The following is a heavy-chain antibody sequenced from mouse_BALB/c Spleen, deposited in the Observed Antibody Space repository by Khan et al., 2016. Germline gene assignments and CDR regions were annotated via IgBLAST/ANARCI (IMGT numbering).Heavy chain of an antibody. CDR3: ARDGYYFCDY. CDR1: GYSITSGYY. V-gene: IGHV3-6*02. CDR2: ISSDGNN. Sequence: EVQLQESEPGLVKPSQSLSLTCSVTGYSITSGYYWTWIRQFPGNKLEWMGDISSDGNNNYNPSLKNRISITRDTSKGQFFLKLNSVTTEDTATYYCARDGYYFCDYWGQGTTLTVSS. J-gene: IGHJ2*01.